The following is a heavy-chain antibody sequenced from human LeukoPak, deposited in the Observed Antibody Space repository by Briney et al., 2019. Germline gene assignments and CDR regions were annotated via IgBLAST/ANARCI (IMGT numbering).Heavy chain of an antibody. CDR3: ARVGYRYGYYFDY. D-gene: IGHD5-18*01. CDR1: GGSISSYY. J-gene: IGHJ4*02. CDR2: IYYSGST. Sequence: PSETLSLTCTVSGGSISSYYWSWIRQPPGKGLEWIGYIYYSGSTNYNPSLKSRVTISVDTSKNQFSLKLSSVTAADTAVYYCARVGYRYGYYFDYWGQGTLVTVSS. V-gene: IGHV4-59*01.